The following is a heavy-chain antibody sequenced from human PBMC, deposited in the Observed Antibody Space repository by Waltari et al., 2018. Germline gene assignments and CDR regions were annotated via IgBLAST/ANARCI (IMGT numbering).Heavy chain of an antibody. CDR3: ARVSIKSLGSFDI. CDR2: IRSSSSYI. CDR1: GFTFSSYS. J-gene: IGHJ3*02. V-gene: IGHV3-21*01. Sequence: EVQLLESGGGLVQPGGSLRLSCAASGFTFSSYSMNWVRQAPGKGLWWVTSIRSSSSYIYYADSVKGRFTISRDNAKNSLYLQMNSLRAEDTAVYYCARVSIKSLGSFDIWGQGTMVTVSS.